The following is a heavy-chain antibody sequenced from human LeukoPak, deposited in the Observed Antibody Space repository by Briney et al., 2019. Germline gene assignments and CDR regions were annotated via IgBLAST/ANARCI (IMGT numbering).Heavy chain of an antibody. CDR1: GGSISSSSYY. Sequence: SETLSLTCTVSGGSISSSSYYWGWIRQPPGKGLEWIGEINHSGSTNYNPSLKSRVTISVDTSKNQFSLKLSSVTAADTAVYYCARGYYYMDVWGKGTTVTVSS. V-gene: IGHV4-39*07. CDR3: ARGYYYMDV. J-gene: IGHJ6*03. CDR2: INHSGST.